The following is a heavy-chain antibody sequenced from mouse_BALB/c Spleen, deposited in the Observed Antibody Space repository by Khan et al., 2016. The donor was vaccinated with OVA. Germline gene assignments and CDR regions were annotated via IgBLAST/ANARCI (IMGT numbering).Heavy chain of an antibody. CDR3: ARELRLGGFAY. D-gene: IGHD1-2*01. J-gene: IGHJ3*01. V-gene: IGHV2-6-7*01. CDR2: TSGDGST. Sequence: NCPPHPLPPALDWPPPTSGDGSTDYNSAIKSRLSISKDNSKSQVFLKMNSLQTEDTARFYCARELRLGGFAYWGQGTLVTVSA.